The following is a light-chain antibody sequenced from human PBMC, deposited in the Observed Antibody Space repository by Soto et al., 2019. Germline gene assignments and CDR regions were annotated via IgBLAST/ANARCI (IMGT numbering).Light chain of an antibody. CDR2: GAS. V-gene: IGKV3-15*01. CDR1: QRISSN. Sequence: EIVLTQSPATLSVSPGEGATLSCRASQRISSNLAWYQQKTGQAPRLLIYGASTRATGIPARFSGSGSETEFTLTISSLQSEDFAVYYCQQYNNWPPYTFGQGTKLEIK. J-gene: IGKJ2*01. CDR3: QQYNNWPPYT.